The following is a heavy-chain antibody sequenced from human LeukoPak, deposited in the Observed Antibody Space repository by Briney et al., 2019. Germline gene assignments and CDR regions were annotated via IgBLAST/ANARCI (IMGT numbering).Heavy chain of an antibody. CDR1: GYSISSGHY. CDR3: ARDSTVQLWSSYWYFDL. CDR2: IYHSGST. J-gene: IGHJ2*01. Sequence: PETLSLTCAVSGYSISSGHYWGWIRQPPGKGLEWIGHIYHSGSTYYNPSLKSRVTISVDTSKNQFSLKLSSVTAADTAVYYCARDSTVQLWSSYWYFDLWGRGTLVTVSS. D-gene: IGHD5-18*01. V-gene: IGHV4-38-2*02.